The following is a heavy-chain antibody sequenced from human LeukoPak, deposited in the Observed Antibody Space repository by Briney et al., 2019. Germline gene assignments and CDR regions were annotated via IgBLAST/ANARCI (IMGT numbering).Heavy chain of an antibody. V-gene: IGHV3-74*01. D-gene: IGHD3-22*01. Sequence: GGSLTLSCAASGFTFSNYWMHGVRHVPGKGLFWVSRINSYGNSTIYADSVEGRSTIPRKHAKNTLYLQINTRSAEATAVYYFVRDLYYRFDFWGQGTLVTVSS. J-gene: IGHJ4*02. CDR3: VRDLYYRFDF. CDR2: INSYGNST. CDR1: GFTFSNYW.